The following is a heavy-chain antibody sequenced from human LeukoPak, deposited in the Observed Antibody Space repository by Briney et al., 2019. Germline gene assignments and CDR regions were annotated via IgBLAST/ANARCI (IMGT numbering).Heavy chain of an antibody. J-gene: IGHJ3*02. CDR3: ARGPWELWRGSDDAFDI. CDR1: GGSISSYY. D-gene: IGHD1-26*01. Sequence: SETLSLTCTVSGGSISSYYWSWIRQPPGKGLEWIGYIYYSGSTNYNPSLKSRVTISVDTSKNQFSLKLSSVTAADTAVYYCARGPWELWRGSDDAFDIWGQGTMVTVSS. V-gene: IGHV4-59*01. CDR2: IYYSGST.